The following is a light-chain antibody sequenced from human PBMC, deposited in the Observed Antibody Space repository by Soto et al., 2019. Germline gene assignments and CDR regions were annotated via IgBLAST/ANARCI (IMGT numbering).Light chain of an antibody. CDR2: DAS. J-gene: IGKJ4*01. Sequence: IQMTQSPSSLSASVGDRVTITCQASQDISNNLNWYQQKPGKSPKLLIYDASNLETGVPSMFSGSGSGTDFTFTISSLQPEDIATYYCQQYDILPLTFGGGTKVDI. CDR1: QDISNN. CDR3: QQYDILPLT. V-gene: IGKV1-33*01.